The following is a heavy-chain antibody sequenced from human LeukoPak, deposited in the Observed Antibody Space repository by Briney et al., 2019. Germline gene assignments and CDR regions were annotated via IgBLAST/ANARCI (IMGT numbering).Heavy chain of an antibody. Sequence: GGSLRLSCAASGFTFSNYGLNWVRQAPGKGLEWVAYISSGGCSIYYADSVKGRFTISRDKSKNALFLQVTSLRDDDTAVYFCTREDKAAGGRSAAMDVWGHGTTVPVSS. D-gene: IGHD6-13*01. CDR3: TREDKAAGGRSAAMDV. CDR1: GFTFSNYG. V-gene: IGHV3-48*02. CDR2: ISSGGCSI. J-gene: IGHJ6*02.